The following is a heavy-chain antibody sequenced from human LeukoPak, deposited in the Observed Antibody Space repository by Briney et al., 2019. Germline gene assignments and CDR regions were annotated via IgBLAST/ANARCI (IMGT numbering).Heavy chain of an antibody. CDR1: GGSISSSIYY. CDR2: IYYSGNT. Sequence: PSETLSLTCTVSGGSISSSIYYWDWVRQPPGKGLEWIGSIYYSGNTFYNPSLKRRVTISVDTSKNQFSLKLSSVTAADTSIYYCARREGGYPAGVWGQGTMVTVSS. CDR3: ARREGGYPAGV. J-gene: IGHJ3*01. D-gene: IGHD5-18*01. V-gene: IGHV4-39*01.